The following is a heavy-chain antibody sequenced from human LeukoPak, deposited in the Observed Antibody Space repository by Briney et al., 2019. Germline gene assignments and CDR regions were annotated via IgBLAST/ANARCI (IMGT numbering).Heavy chain of an antibody. V-gene: IGHV3-30*18. Sequence: PGGSLRLSCAASGFTFSRYGIHWVRQAPGKGLEWVAVISSDGSHKYYADSVKGRFTISRDNSKNTLYLQMNSLRAEDTAVYYCAKGYGDYADWGQGTLVTVSS. CDR1: GFTFSRYG. CDR3: AKGYGDYAD. J-gene: IGHJ4*02. CDR2: ISSDGSHK. D-gene: IGHD4-17*01.